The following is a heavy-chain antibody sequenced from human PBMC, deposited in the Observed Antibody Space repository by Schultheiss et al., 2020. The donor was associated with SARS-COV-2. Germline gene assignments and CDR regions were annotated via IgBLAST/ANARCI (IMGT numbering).Heavy chain of an antibody. D-gene: IGHD5-18*01. CDR2: INSDGSST. CDR1: GFTLSNHW. CDR3: AKTLRAGSYNYVYGDFDY. V-gene: IGHV3-74*01. J-gene: IGHJ4*02. Sequence: GGSLRLSCAGSGFTLSNHWMHWVRQAPGKGLVWVSRINSDGSSTSYADSVKGRFTISRDNAKNSLDLQMSSLRAEDTAVYYCAKTLRAGSYNYVYGDFDYWGQGTLVTVSS.